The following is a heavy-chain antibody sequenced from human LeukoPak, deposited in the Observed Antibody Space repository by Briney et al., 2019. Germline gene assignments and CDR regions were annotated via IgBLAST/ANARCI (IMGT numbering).Heavy chain of an antibody. J-gene: IGHJ6*02. CDR2: INHSGST. CDR3: ARGPGYYYYHYGMDV. V-gene: IGHV4-34*01. CDR1: GGSFSGYY. Sequence: PSETLSLTCAVYGGSFSGYYWSWIRQPPGKGLEWIGEINHSGSTNYNPSLKSRVTISVDTSKNQFSLKLSSVTAADTAVYYCARGPGYYYYHYGMDVWGQGTTVTVSS.